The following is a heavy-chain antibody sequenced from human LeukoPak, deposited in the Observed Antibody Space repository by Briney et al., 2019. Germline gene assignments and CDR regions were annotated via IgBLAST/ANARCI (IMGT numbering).Heavy chain of an antibody. J-gene: IGHJ6*02. CDR1: GFTFSSYS. CDR2: ISSSSSYI. D-gene: IGHD3-16*01. CDR3: ARDLRTGRAYYYYYGMDV. Sequence: GGSLRLSCAASGFTFSSYSMNWVRQAPGKGLEWVSSISSSSSYIYYADSVKGRFTISRDNAKNSLYLQMNSLRAEDTAVYYCARDLRTGRAYYYYYGMDVWGQGITVTVSS. V-gene: IGHV3-21*01.